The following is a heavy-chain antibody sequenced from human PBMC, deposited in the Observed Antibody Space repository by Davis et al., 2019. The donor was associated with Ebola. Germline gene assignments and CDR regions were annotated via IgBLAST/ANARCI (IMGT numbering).Heavy chain of an antibody. CDR1: VDSVSSNSAA. D-gene: IGHD5-18*01. CDR2: TSYSPKWYN. V-gene: IGHV6-1*01. CDR3: TRGWLRGGMDV. J-gene: IGHJ6*02. Sequence: HSQTLSLTCAISVDSVSSNSAACDWITQTPSRGPEWPRRTSYSPKWYNDDAPSVKSRITINPDTSKNQFSLQLNSVTPEDTALYYCTRGWLRGGMDVWGEGTTVTV.